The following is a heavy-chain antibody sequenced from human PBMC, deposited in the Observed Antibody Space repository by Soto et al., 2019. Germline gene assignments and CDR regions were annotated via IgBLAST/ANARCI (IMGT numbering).Heavy chain of an antibody. D-gene: IGHD3-22*01. CDR2: IIPIFGTA. Sequence: SVKVSCKASGGTFSSYAISWVRQAPGQGLEWMGGIIPIFGTANYAQKFQGRVTITADESTSTAYMELSSLRSEDTAVYYCARATYYYDSSGNFDYWGQGTLVTSPQ. CDR1: GGTFSSYA. J-gene: IGHJ4*02. V-gene: IGHV1-69*13. CDR3: ARATYYYDSSGNFDY.